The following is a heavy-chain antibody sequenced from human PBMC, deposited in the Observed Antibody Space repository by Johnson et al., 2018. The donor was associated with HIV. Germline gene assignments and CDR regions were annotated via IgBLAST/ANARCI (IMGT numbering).Heavy chain of an antibody. CDR3: AKERNSIVVLVAATPRRDFDM. CDR2: MRSDGNNE. Sequence: QVQLVESGGGVGQPGGSLRLSCAASGFIFSTYGMHWVRQAPGKGLEWVAFMRSDGNNEYYAGSVKGRFTISRDNSKNTLYLQMNSLRTDDTAVYYCAKERNSIVVLVAATPRRDFDMWGQGTMVTVSS. V-gene: IGHV3-30*02. CDR1: GFIFSTYG. D-gene: IGHD2-15*01. J-gene: IGHJ3*02.